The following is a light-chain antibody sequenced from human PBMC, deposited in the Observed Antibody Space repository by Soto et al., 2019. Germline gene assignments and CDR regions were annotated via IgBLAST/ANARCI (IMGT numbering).Light chain of an antibody. Sequence: SYELTQPPSVSVAPGRTATLTCGGDNIGSQSVHWYRQKPVQAPVLVVFHDGDRPSGIPDRFSVSNSGNTATLTISGVEVGDEADYYCQVWDSSSDQVVFGGGTKLTVL. CDR3: QVWDSSSDQVV. V-gene: IGLV3-21*02. CDR1: NIGSQS. CDR2: HDG. J-gene: IGLJ2*01.